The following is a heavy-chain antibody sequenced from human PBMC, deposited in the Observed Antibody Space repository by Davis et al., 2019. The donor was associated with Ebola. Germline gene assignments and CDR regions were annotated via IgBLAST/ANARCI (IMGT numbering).Heavy chain of an antibody. J-gene: IGHJ5*02. D-gene: IGHD4-17*01. Sequence: GASLMTSCAASGFIFSSYAMSWVRQAPGKGLEWVSSISVRSITYHAHSVKGRFTISRNNSKNTLCLQMNSLRAEDTAVYYCAKVHPPTTVTTGWFDPWGQGTLVTVSS. V-gene: IGHV3-23*01. CDR1: GFIFSSYA. CDR3: AKVHPPTTVTTGWFDP. CDR2: ISVRSIT.